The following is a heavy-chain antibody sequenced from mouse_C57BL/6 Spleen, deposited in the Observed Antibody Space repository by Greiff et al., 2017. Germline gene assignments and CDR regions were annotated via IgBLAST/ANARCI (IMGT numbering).Heavy chain of an antibody. D-gene: IGHD2-4*01. V-gene: IGHV5-4*01. Sequence: EVQVVESGGGLVKPGGSLKLSCAASGFTFSSYAMSWVRQTPEKRLEWVATICDGGSYTYYPDNVKGRFTISRDNAKNNLDLQMSHLKSEDTAMYYCARDDYDGAWFAYWGQGTLVTVSA. CDR2: ICDGGSYT. CDR1: GFTFSSYA. J-gene: IGHJ3*01. CDR3: ARDDYDGAWFAY.